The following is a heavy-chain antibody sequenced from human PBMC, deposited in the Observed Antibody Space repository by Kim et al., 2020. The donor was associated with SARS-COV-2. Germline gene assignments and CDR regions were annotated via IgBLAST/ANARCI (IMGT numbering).Heavy chain of an antibody. J-gene: IGHJ4*02. V-gene: IGHV3-11*06. D-gene: IGHD6-13*01. Sequence: SSKARFTITRENAKNSLYLKMSSLRAEDTAVDYCARVASSSWDFDYWGQGTLVTVSS. CDR3: ARVASSSWDFDY.